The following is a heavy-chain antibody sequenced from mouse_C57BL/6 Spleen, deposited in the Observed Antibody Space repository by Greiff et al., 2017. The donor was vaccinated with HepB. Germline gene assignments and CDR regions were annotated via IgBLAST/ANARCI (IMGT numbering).Heavy chain of an antibody. J-gene: IGHJ1*03. CDR3: TRVLYYDYDGWYFDV. V-gene: IGHV5-9-1*02. D-gene: IGHD2-4*01. CDR2: ISSGGDYI. Sequence: VESGEGLVKPGGSLKLSCAASGFTFSSYAMSWVRHTPEKRLEWVAYISSGGDYIYYADTVKGRFTISGDNARNTLYLQMSSLKSEDTAMYYCTRVLYYDYDGWYFDVWGTGTTVTVSS. CDR1: GFTFSSYA.